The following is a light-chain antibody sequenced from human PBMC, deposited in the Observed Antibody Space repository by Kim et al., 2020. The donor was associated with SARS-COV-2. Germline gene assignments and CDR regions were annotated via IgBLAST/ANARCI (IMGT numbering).Light chain of an antibody. J-gene: IGLJ3*02. CDR1: SGDVGGYDY. V-gene: IGLV2-14*03. CDR2: DVT. CDR3: SSYTNTNAFWV. Sequence: QSITISCTGTSGDVGGYDYVSWYRHHAGRAPKLMIYDVTKRPSEVSNRFSGSKSGNTTSLTISGLQAEDEADYYCSSYTNTNAFWVFGGGTKLTVL.